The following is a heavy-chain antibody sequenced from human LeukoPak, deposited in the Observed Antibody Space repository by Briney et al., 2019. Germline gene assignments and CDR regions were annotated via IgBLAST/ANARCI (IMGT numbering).Heavy chain of an antibody. J-gene: IGHJ4*02. D-gene: IGHD6-19*01. Sequence: SVKVSCKASGGTFSSYAISWVRQAPGQGLEWMGRIIPILGIANYAQKFQGRVTITADKSTSTAYMELSSLRSEDTAVYYCARDSSGWPGYFDYWSQGTLVTVSS. V-gene: IGHV1-69*04. CDR1: GGTFSSYA. CDR2: IIPILGIA. CDR3: ARDSSGWPGYFDY.